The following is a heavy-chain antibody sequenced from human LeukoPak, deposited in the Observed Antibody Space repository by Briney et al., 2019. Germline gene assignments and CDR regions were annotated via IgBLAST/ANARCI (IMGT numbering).Heavy chain of an antibody. J-gene: IGHJ5*02. D-gene: IGHD6-19*01. V-gene: IGHV4-4*09. CDR1: GGSISDNY. Sequence: SETLSLTCTVSGGSISDNYWSWIRQPPGKGLEWIGYIYSSGGTSYNPSLQSQVTISEDKSKNQFSLRLTSVTAADTAVYYCARRRFAVPGTVWFDPWGQGTLVTVSS. CDR3: ARRRFAVPGTVWFDP. CDR2: IYSSGGT.